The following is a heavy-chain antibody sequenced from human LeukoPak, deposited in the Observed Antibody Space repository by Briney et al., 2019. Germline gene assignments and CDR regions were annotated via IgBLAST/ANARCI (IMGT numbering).Heavy chain of an antibody. CDR2: LSYDGSDK. Sequence: GGSLRLSCAASGFTFRRFGMHWVRQAPGKGLEWVAVLSYDGSDKYYGGSVKGQFIISRDNSKNTLYLQLNSLRAEDTAIYFCAKSADEFGDYEEVGSLDYWGQGTLVTVSS. V-gene: IGHV3-30*18. J-gene: IGHJ4*02. D-gene: IGHD4-17*01. CDR1: GFTFRRFG. CDR3: AKSADEFGDYEEVGSLDY.